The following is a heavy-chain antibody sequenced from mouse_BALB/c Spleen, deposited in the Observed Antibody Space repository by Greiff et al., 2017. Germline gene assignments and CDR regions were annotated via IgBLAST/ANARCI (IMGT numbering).Heavy chain of an antibody. CDR1: GFNIKDYY. Sequence: EVQLQQSGAELVKPGASVKLSCTASGFNIKDYYMHWVKQRPEQGLEWIGWIDPENGDTEYAPKFQGKATMTADTSSNTAYLQLSSLTSEDTAVYYCNALYDYDRGRVDYWGQGTTLTVSS. J-gene: IGHJ2*01. D-gene: IGHD2-4*01. CDR3: NALYDYDRGRVDY. CDR2: IDPENGDT. V-gene: IGHV14-4*02.